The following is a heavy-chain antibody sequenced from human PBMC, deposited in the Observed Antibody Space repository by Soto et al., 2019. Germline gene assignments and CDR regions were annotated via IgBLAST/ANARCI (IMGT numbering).Heavy chain of an antibody. CDR1: GGSFSGYY. D-gene: IGHD3-10*01. V-gene: IGHV4-34*01. CDR2: INHSGST. CDR3: ARRGGSGSIRTGKYFDY. J-gene: IGHJ4*02. Sequence: PSETLSLTCAVYGGSFSGYYWSWIRQPPGKGLEWIGEINHSGSTNYNPSLKSRVTISVDTSKNQFSLKLSSVTAADTAVYYCARRGGSGSIRTGKYFDYWGQGTLVTVPS.